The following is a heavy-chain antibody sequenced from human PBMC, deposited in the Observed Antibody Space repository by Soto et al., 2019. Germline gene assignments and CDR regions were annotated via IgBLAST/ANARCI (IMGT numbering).Heavy chain of an antibody. D-gene: IGHD4-17*01. V-gene: IGHV3-21*01. CDR1: GFTFSSYS. Sequence: GGSLRLSCAASGFTFSSYSMNWVRQAPGKGLEWVSSISSSSSYIYYADSVKGRFTISRDNAKNSLYLQMNSLRAEDTAVYYCARDDYGDYVGFGDYWGQGTLVTVSS. CDR2: ISSSSSYI. CDR3: ARDDYGDYVGFGDY. J-gene: IGHJ4*02.